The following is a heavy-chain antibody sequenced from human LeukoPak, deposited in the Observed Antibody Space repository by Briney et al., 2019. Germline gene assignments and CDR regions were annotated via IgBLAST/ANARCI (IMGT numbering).Heavy chain of an antibody. D-gene: IGHD5-12*01. CDR2: IYSCGST. Sequence: GGSLRLSCAASGFTVSSNYMSWVRQAPGKGLEWVSVIYSCGSTYYADSVKGRFTISRDNAKNSLYLQMNSLRAGDPAVYYCARDRTVATIDYWGQGTLVTVSS. J-gene: IGHJ4*02. CDR3: ARDRTVATIDY. CDR1: GFTVSSNY. V-gene: IGHV3-66*03.